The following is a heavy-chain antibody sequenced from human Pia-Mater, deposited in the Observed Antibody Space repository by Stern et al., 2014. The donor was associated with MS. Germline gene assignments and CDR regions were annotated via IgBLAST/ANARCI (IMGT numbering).Heavy chain of an antibody. Sequence: VQLVESGAEVKKSGASVKLSCKASGYTFTNYYMQWVRQDPGHGLEWMGIINPSGGSASYAQKFQDRVTMTSDSSSSTVFMELSSLRSDDTAVYYCARDSAARLSDYWGQGTLVTVSS. V-gene: IGHV1-46*01. CDR2: INPSGGSA. CDR1: GYTFTNYY. D-gene: IGHD6-6*01. CDR3: ARDSAARLSDY. J-gene: IGHJ4*02.